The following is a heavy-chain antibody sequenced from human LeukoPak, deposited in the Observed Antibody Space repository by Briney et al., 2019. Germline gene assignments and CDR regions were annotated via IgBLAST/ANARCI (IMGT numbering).Heavy chain of an antibody. CDR3: AKDMTDQAVAAIDY. J-gene: IGHJ4*02. CDR2: IPYDGSNK. Sequence: AGSLRLSCAASGFTVSFYGMHWVRQAPGKGRKWMAFIPYDGSNKYYADSVKGRFNISGDNYKNTLYLQMNSLRTEDTAIYYCAKDMTDQAVAAIDYWGQGTLATVSS. V-gene: IGHV3-30*02. CDR1: GFTVSFYG. D-gene: IGHD6-19*01.